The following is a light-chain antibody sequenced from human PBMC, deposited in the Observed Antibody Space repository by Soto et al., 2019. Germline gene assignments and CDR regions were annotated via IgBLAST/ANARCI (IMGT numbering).Light chain of an antibody. Sequence: EIVMTQSPATLSVSPGERATLSCRASQSVSSSLAWYQQKPGQAPRLLIYHASTRATGIPARFSGSGSGTSFTRTISSLQSEDFAVYYCQQYNKWPLTFGGGTKVEIK. V-gene: IGKV3-15*01. CDR3: QQYNKWPLT. CDR1: QSVSSS. CDR2: HAS. J-gene: IGKJ4*01.